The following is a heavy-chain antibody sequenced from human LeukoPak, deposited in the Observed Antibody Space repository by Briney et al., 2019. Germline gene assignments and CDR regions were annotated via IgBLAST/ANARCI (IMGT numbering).Heavy chain of an antibody. D-gene: IGHD2-21*02. CDR1: GFSFSTYW. Sequence: GESLRLSCAASGFSFSTYWMSWVRQAPGRGLEWVANINQDGTEKYYVDSVKGRFTVSRDYAKNSLYLQMNSLRVEDTAVYYCAKDFVVVPGNVNYFDYWGQGTLVTVSS. CDR3: AKDFVVVPGNVNYFDY. V-gene: IGHV3-7*01. J-gene: IGHJ4*02. CDR2: INQDGTEK.